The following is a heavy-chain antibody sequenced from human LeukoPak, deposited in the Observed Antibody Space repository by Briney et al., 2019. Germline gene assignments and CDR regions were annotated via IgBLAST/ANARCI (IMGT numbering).Heavy chain of an antibody. D-gene: IGHD6-13*01. CDR2: ISRGGNSK. CDR1: GFRFSDYY. J-gene: IGHJ4*02. Sequence: GGSLRLSCAASGFRFSDYYMSWIRQAPGKGLEWVSSISRGGNSKYSADSVKGRFTISRDNSKNTLYLQMNSLRTEDTAVYYCATAPLYSSSWYFRGYFDDWGQGTLVTVSS. V-gene: IGHV3-11*01. CDR3: ATAPLYSSSWYFRGYFDD.